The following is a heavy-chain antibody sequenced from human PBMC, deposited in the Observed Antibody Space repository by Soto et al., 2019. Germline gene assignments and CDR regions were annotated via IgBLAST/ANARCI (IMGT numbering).Heavy chain of an antibody. D-gene: IGHD1-26*01. J-gene: IGHJ1*01. Sequence: QVQLVQSGAEVKKPGASVKVSCKASGYDFNNYGISWVRQAPGQGLEWMGWISADNGNTNNAQKFQGRVTMTTDPSTRTVYMELTSLSSDDTAVYYCARDRRLVGAGRPEYFQHWGQGTLVTVSS. CDR1: GYDFNNYG. CDR2: ISADNGNT. V-gene: IGHV1-18*01. CDR3: ARDRRLVGAGRPEYFQH.